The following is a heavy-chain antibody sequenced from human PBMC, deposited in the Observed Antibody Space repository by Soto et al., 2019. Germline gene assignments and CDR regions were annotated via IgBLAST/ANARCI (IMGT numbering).Heavy chain of an antibody. J-gene: IGHJ3*02. Sequence: ASVKVSCKASGYTFTSYYMHWVRQAPGQGLEWMGIINPSGGSTSYAQKFQGRVTMTRDTSTSTVYMELSSLRSEDTAVYYCARDGYCSGGSCLPHAFDIWGQGTMVTVSS. D-gene: IGHD2-15*01. CDR1: GYTFTSYY. CDR3: ARDGYCSGGSCLPHAFDI. CDR2: INPSGGST. V-gene: IGHV1-46*03.